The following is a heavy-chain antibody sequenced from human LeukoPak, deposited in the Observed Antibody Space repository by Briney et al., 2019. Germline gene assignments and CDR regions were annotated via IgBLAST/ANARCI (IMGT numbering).Heavy chain of an antibody. CDR2: INPNSGGT. Sequence: ASVKVSCKASGYTFTGYYMHWVRQAPGQGLEWMGRINPNSGGTNYAQKFQGRVTMTRDTSISTAYMELSRLRSDDTAVYYCARGYYYYYGMDVWGQGTTVTVPS. CDR3: ARGYYYYYGMDV. CDR1: GYTFTGYY. J-gene: IGHJ6*02. V-gene: IGHV1-2*06.